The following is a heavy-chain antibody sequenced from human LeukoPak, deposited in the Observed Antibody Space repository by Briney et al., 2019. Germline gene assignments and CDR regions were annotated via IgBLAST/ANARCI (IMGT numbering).Heavy chain of an antibody. J-gene: IGHJ4*02. V-gene: IGHV3-7*01. CDR1: GFTFSRYW. CDR2: IKRDGSQK. CDR3: VRDQRDIAASTSDY. D-gene: IGHD6-13*01. Sequence: GGSLRLSCAASGFTFSRYWMSWLRQAPGKGLEGVANIKRDGSQKYYVVSVTGRFTISRDNAKNSLYMQMNSLRAEDTAMYYCVRDQRDIAASTSDYWGQGALVTVSS.